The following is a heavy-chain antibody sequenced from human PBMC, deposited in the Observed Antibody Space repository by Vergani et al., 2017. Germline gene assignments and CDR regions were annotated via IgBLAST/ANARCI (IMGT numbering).Heavy chain of an antibody. Sequence: EVQLLESGGGLVQPGGSLRLSCAASGFTFSSYAMSWVRQAPGKGLEWVSAISGSGGSTYYADSVKGRFTISRDNSKNTLYLQMNSLRAEDTAVYYCAKSPGTTWRGPYYFDCWGQGTLVTVSS. CDR3: AKSPGTTWRGPYYFDC. CDR1: GFTFSSYA. J-gene: IGHJ4*02. CDR2: ISGSGGST. V-gene: IGHV3-23*01. D-gene: IGHD1-7*01.